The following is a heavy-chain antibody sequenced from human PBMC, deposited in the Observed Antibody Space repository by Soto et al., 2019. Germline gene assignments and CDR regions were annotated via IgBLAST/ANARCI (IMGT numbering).Heavy chain of an antibody. D-gene: IGHD2-15*01. CDR2: IYTSWST. CDR1: GGSISSYY. CDR3: ARDRGYCSGGSCSHYYYYGMDV. V-gene: IGHV4-4*07. Sequence: QVQLQESGPGLVKPSETLSLTCTVSGGSISSYYWSWIRQPAGKGLEWIGRIYTSWSTNYNPSLTSRVTMSVDTSKNQFSLKLSSVTAADTAVYYCARDRGYCSGGSCSHYYYYGMDVWGQGTTVTVSS. J-gene: IGHJ6*02.